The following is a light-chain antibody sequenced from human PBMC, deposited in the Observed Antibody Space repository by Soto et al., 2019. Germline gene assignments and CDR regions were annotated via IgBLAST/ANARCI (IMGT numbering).Light chain of an antibody. CDR3: HHRNDRPHT. V-gene: IGKV3-11*01. CDR1: KSVSTY. Sequence: EIVLTQSPGALSLSPGESATLSCRASKSVSTYVAWYQQKPGQAPRLLIYSASNRATGIPARFSGSGSGTDFTLTISSLELEDSAVYYCHHRNDRPHTFGQGTKVAIK. J-gene: IGKJ2*01. CDR2: SAS.